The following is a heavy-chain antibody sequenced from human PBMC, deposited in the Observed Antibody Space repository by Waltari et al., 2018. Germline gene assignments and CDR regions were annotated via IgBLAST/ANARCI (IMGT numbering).Heavy chain of an antibody. D-gene: IGHD3-10*01. CDR3: ARVAAILWFRGHRAFDI. V-gene: IGHV4-30-2*01. CDR2: IYHSGST. J-gene: IGHJ3*02. CDR1: GGSISSGGYS. Sequence: QLQLQESGSGLVKPSQTLSLTCAVSGGSISSGGYSWSWIRQPPGKGLEWIGYIYHSGSTYYNPSLKSRVTISVDRSKNQFSLKLSSVTAADTAVYYCARVAAILWFRGHRAFDIWGQGTMVTVSS.